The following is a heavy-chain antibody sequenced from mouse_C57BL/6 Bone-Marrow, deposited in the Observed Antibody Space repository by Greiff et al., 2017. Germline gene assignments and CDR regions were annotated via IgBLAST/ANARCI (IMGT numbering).Heavy chain of an antibody. CDR3: TRPDYGSFFAY. J-gene: IGHJ3*01. CDR1: GYTFTDYE. CDR2: IDPETGGT. V-gene: IGHV1-15*01. Sequence: VQLVESGAELVRPGASVTLSCKASGYTFTDYEMHWVKQTPVHGLEWIGAIDPETGGTAYNQKFKGKAILTADKSSSTAYMELRSLTSEDSAVYYCTRPDYGSFFAYWGQGTLVTVSA. D-gene: IGHD1-1*01.